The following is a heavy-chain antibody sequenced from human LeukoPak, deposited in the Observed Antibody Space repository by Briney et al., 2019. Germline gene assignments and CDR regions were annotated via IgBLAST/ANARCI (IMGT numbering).Heavy chain of an antibody. V-gene: IGHV4-59*08. Sequence: PSETLSLTCTVSGGSISSYNWNWIRQPPGKGLEWIGYISESGSTNYNSSLENRVTLSLDTSKNEISFNLRSATVADTAVYYCARQDALGKYPPPYYMDVWGKGTTVIVS. CDR1: GGSISSYN. D-gene: IGHD3-16*01. J-gene: IGHJ6*03. CDR2: ISESGST. CDR3: ARQDALGKYPPPYYMDV.